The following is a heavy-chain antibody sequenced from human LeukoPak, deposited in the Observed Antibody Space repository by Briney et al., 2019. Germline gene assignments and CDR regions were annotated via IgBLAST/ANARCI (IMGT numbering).Heavy chain of an antibody. Sequence: GGSLRLSCAASGFTFSDHYMDWVRQAPGKGLEWGGRIKNQTNRSTTLHAASMTGRFTLPRDHSKHSLYLQMTSLKTKHTAVYYCTRLSRYGNRWYYVDYWGKGTLVTVSS. D-gene: IGHD6-13*01. CDR2: IKNQTNRSTT. J-gene: IGHJ4*02. CDR1: GFTFSDHY. CDR3: TRLSRYGNRWYYVDY. V-gene: IGHV3-72*01.